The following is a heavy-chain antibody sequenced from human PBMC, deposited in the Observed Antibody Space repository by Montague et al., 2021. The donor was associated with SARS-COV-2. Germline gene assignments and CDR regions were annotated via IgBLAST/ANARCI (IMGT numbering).Heavy chain of an antibody. D-gene: IGHD3-10*01. CDR1: LRCRCRGTQE. J-gene: IGHJ6*02. V-gene: IGHV4-39*07. CDR2: PYYTGST. CDR3: ARDDIVLQGVTKGMDV. Sequence: SETLSLTCTVALRCRCRGTQERIGRAHVPTQGTKWTRNPYYTGSTYYNPSLKSRVTISIDTSKNQFSLKLSSVTAADTAVYYCARDDIVLQGVTKGMDVWGQGTTVTVSS.